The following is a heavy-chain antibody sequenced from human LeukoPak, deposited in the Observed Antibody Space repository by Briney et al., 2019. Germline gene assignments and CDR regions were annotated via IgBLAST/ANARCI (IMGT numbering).Heavy chain of an antibody. V-gene: IGHV4-34*01. Sequence: SETLSLTCAVYGGSFSGYYWSWIRQPPGKGLEWIGEINHSGSTNYNPSLKSRVTISVDKSKNQFSLKLSSVTAADTAVYYCARADSSGWTDDAFDIWGQGTMVTVSS. CDR1: GGSFSGYY. CDR2: INHSGST. D-gene: IGHD6-19*01. J-gene: IGHJ3*02. CDR3: ARADSSGWTDDAFDI.